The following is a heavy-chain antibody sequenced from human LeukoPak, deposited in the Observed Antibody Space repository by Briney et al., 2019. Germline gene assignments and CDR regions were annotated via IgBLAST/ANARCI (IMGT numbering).Heavy chain of an antibody. V-gene: IGHV3-30-3*01. CDR3: ASRAAMRSPGYY. D-gene: IGHD2-2*01. J-gene: IGHJ4*02. CDR2: ISYDGSNK. Sequence: GRSLRLSCAASGFTFSSYAMHWVRQAPGKGLEWVAVISYDGSNKYYADSVKGRFTISRDNAKNSLYLQMNSLRAEDTAVYYCASRAAMRSPGYYWGQGTLVTVSS. CDR1: GFTFSSYA.